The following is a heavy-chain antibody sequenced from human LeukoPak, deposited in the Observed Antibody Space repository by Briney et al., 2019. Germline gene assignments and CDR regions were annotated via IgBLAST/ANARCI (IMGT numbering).Heavy chain of an antibody. CDR1: GFNFEDFA. CDR3: AKAVEMATIPYFDY. D-gene: IGHD5-24*01. CDR2: ISWNSGII. J-gene: IGHJ4*02. Sequence: GRSLRLSCAASGFNFEDFAMHWVRQVPGKGLEWVSGISWNSGIIGSADSVQGRFIISRDNAKNSLYLQMNSLRAEDTALYYCAKAVEMATIPYFDYWGQGTLVTVSS. V-gene: IGHV3-9*01.